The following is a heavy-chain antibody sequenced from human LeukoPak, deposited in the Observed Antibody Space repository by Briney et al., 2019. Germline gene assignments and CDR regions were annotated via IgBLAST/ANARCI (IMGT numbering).Heavy chain of an antibody. Sequence: PGGSLRLSXAASGFTFSLYSMNWVRQAPGKGREGGSYISISSTTISYADSVKGRFTISRENAKKSLYLQMNSLRAEDTAVYYCARDPGLSGYYFDFWGQGTLVTVSS. CDR3: ARDPGLSGYYFDF. CDR2: ISISSTTI. CDR1: GFTFSLYS. V-gene: IGHV3-48*01. D-gene: IGHD3-22*01. J-gene: IGHJ4*02.